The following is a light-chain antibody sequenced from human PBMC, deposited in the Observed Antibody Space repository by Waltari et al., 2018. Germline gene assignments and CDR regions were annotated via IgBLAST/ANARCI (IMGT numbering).Light chain of an antibody. Sequence: SCRASQSVGRSLAWYQQKPGQAPRLLIYDAFTSATGIADRFSGSGSGTDFSLTISRLDPEDFAVYYCQMYVRLPATFGQGTKVEIK. V-gene: IGKV3-20*01. CDR2: DAF. CDR3: QMYVRLPAT. J-gene: IGKJ1*01. CDR1: QSVGRS.